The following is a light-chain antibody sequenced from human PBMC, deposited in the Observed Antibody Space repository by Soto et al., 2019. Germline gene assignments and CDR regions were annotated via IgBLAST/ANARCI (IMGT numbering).Light chain of an antibody. CDR2: EVT. CDR3: SLYTTDSTYV. J-gene: IGLJ1*01. Sequence: HSVLTQPASVSGSPGQSITISCTGSSSDIGGYNYVSWYQQHPGKAPKLMIYEVTNRPSGVSNRFSGSKSGNTAFLTISGLQAEDDAEYYCSLYTTDSTYVFGTGTKVNVL. CDR1: SSDIGGYNY. V-gene: IGLV2-14*01.